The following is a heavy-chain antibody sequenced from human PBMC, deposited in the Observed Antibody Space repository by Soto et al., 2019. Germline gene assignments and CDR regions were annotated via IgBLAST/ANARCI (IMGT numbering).Heavy chain of an antibody. CDR1: GGTFSSYT. CDR3: ASLGRFGDYYYYGMDV. V-gene: IGHV1-69*02. CDR2: IIPILGIA. J-gene: IGHJ6*02. D-gene: IGHD3-10*01. Sequence: ASVKVSCKASGGTFSSYTISWVRQAPGQGLEWMGRIIPILGIANYAQKFQGRVTITADKSTSTAYMELSSLRSEDTAVYYCASLGRFGDYYYYGMDVWGQGTTVTVSS.